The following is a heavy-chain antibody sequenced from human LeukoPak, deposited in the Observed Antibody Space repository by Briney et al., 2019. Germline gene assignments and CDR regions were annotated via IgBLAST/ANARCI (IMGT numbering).Heavy chain of an antibody. Sequence: GASVKVSCKASGYTFTGYYMHWVRQAPGQGLEWMGWINPNSGGTNYAQKFQGRVTMTRGTSISTAYMELSRLRSDDTAAYYCARDVAGTAEPFDYWVQGTLVTVSS. CDR2: INPNSGGT. CDR1: GYTFTGYY. V-gene: IGHV1-2*02. CDR3: ARDVAGTAEPFDY. D-gene: IGHD6-19*01. J-gene: IGHJ4*02.